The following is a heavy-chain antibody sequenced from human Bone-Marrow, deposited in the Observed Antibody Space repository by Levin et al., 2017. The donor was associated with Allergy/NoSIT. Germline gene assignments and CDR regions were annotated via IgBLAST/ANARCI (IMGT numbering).Heavy chain of an antibody. V-gene: IGHV1-69*10. D-gene: IGHD2-15*01. J-gene: IGHJ4*02. CDR3: ATYCSGGSCPPDY. Sequence: EASVKVSCKASGGSINTFAITWVRQAPGQGLEWMGGIIPILDRANYAQKFQGRVTITADDSTNTAYMELSSLSSEDTAVSYCATYCSGGSCPPDYWGQGTLVTVSS. CDR2: IIPILDRA. CDR1: GGSINTFA.